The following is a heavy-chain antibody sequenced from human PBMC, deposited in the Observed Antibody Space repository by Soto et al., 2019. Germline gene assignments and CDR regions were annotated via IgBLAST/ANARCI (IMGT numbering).Heavy chain of an antibody. Sequence: QVQLHESGPGLVRPSQTLSLTCNVSGGSISTADYYWSWIRQPPGKGLEWIGYIYYRGSTYYNPSLESRVAISIDTSKNQFSLTLTSVTAVDTAVYYCVSDYDSGCDIGYWGQGTLVTVSS. J-gene: IGHJ4*02. CDR3: VSDYDSGCDIGY. CDR1: GGSISTADYY. CDR2: IYYRGST. D-gene: IGHD3-22*01. V-gene: IGHV4-30-4*01.